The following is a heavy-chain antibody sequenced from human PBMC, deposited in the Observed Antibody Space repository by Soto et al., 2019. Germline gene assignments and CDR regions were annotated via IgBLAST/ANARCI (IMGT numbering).Heavy chain of an antibody. D-gene: IGHD3-10*01. CDR3: ASGLWFGELFSFDY. CDR1: GGTFSSYT. V-gene: IGHV1-69*02. CDR2: IIPILGIA. J-gene: IGHJ4*02. Sequence: QVQLVQSGAEVKKPGSSVKVSCKASGGTFSSYTISWVRQAPGQGLEWRGRIIPILGIAKYAQKFQGRVTIPAEKSKSTAYMELSSLRSEGTAVYYCASGLWFGELFSFDYWGQGTLVTVSS.